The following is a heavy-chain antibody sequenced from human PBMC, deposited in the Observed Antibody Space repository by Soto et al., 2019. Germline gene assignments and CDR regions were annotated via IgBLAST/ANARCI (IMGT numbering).Heavy chain of an antibody. V-gene: IGHV4-31*03. Sequence: RLSSSCSVSGGSIISADSYWFWIRKHPGKGLEWIGYIAYSGDTYYNPSLRSRVTISADTSENKFSLTLKSVTAADTALYFCARDFDRSAIAPWGQGTSVTVYS. J-gene: IGHJ5*02. CDR2: IAYSGDT. D-gene: IGHD3-9*01. CDR1: GGSIISADSY. CDR3: ARDFDRSAIAP.